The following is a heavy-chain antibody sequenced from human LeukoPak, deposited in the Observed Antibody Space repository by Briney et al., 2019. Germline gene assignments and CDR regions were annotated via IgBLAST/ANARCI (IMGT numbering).Heavy chain of an antibody. Sequence: PGGSLRLSCPASGFSVSNHYMAWVRQAPGRRLGWVSFIWADGTTFYTDSVRGRFTVSRDQFKNTLYLQMSSLRPDDTALYYCARDGAGIESWVELDPWGQGTQVTASA. J-gene: IGHJ5*02. D-gene: IGHD5-24*01. CDR1: GFSVSNHY. CDR2: IWADGTT. V-gene: IGHV3-66*02. CDR3: ARDGAGIESWVELDP.